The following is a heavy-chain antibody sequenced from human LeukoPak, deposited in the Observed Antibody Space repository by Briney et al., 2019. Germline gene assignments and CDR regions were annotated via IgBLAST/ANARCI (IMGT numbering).Heavy chain of an antibody. V-gene: IGHV3-7*01. J-gene: IGHJ4*02. CDR1: EFTFSNYW. D-gene: IGHD1-1*01. Sequence: GGSLRLSCAASEFTFSNYWMTWVRQAPGKGLEWVANIKQDGSERHYVDSVKGRFTISRDNAKNSLYLQMNRLGAEDTAVYYCARVVWTDGKIDYWGQGALVTVSS. CDR3: ARVVWTDGKIDY. CDR2: IKQDGSER.